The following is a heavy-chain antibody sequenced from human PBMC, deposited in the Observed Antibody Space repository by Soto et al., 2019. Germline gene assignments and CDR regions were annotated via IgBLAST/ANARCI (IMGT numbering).Heavy chain of an antibody. V-gene: IGHV5-51*01. CDR2: IYPGDSDT. CDR3: ARSYRGRNIDV. J-gene: IGHJ6*02. D-gene: IGHD1-26*01. CDR1: GDGFTTYW. Sequence: GESLKISCTGSGDGFTTYWIACVRQMPGKGLEWMGIIYPGDSDTRYSPSFQGQVIISADKSISTAYLQWSSLKASDTAMYYCARSYRGRNIDVWGQGTKVTVSS.